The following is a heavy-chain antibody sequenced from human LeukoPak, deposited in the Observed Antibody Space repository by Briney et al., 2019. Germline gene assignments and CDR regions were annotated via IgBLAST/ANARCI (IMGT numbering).Heavy chain of an antibody. CDR1: GFTFSSYA. Sequence: AGGSLRLSCAASGFTFSSYAMSWVRQAPGKGLEWVSGISGSGGSTYHADSVKGRFTISRDNSKNTLYLQMNSLRAEDTAVYYCAKDYYCGNPRLGGFDYWGQGTLVTVSS. CDR3: AKDYYCGNPRLGGFDY. J-gene: IGHJ4*02. CDR2: ISGSGGST. D-gene: IGHD4-23*01. V-gene: IGHV3-23*01.